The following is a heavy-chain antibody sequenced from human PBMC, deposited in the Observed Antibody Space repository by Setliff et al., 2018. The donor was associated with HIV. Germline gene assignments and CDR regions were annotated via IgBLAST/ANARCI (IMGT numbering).Heavy chain of an antibody. V-gene: IGHV4-59*11. CDR3: AKGAGFYGDYTFDH. CDR2: IYSTGST. J-gene: IGHJ4*02. D-gene: IGHD4-17*01. Sequence: PSETLSLTCTVSGPSINIHYWSWIRQSPEKGFEWIGYIYSTGSTNYNPSLQSRVTIAMVASRNHFSLKVTSVTAADTAVYYCAKGAGFYGDYTFDHWGQGRQVTVSS. CDR1: GPSINIHY.